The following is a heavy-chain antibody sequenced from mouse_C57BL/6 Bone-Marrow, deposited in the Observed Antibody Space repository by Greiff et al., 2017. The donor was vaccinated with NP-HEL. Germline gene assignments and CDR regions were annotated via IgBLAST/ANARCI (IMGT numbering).Heavy chain of an antibody. CDR1: GFSLSTFGMG. CDR2: IWWDDDK. CDR3: ARFHYYGSSYELQFAY. Sequence: QVTLKVSGPGILQPSQTLSLTCSFSGFSLSTFGMGVGWIRQPSGKGLEWLAHIWWDDDKYYNPALKSRLTISKDTSKNQVFLKIANVDTADTATYYCARFHYYGSSYELQFAYRGQGTLVTVSA. V-gene: IGHV8-8*01. D-gene: IGHD1-1*01. J-gene: IGHJ3*01.